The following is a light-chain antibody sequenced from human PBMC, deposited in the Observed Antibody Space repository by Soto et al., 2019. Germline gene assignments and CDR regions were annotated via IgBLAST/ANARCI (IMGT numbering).Light chain of an antibody. Sequence: IVLTQSPGTLSLSPGERTTLSCRASQSISRYLAWYQQKPGQGPRLLIYGASTRATGIPASFSGSGSGTEFTLTISSLQSEDFAVYYCQQYNNWPLTFGGGTKVDIK. J-gene: IGKJ4*01. CDR2: GAS. CDR1: QSISRY. V-gene: IGKV3-15*01. CDR3: QQYNNWPLT.